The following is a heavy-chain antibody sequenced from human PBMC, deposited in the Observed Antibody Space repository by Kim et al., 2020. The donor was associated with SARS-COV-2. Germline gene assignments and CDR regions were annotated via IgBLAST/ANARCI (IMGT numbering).Heavy chain of an antibody. Sequence: ASVKVSCKASGYTFTSYAMHWVRQAPGQRLEWMGWINAGNGNTKYSQKFQGRVTITRDTSASTAYMELSSLRSEDTAVYYCARLHAAAAGTSCWFDPWGQGTLVTVSS. CDR3: ARLHAAAAGTSCWFDP. CDR1: GYTFTSYA. CDR2: INAGNGNT. J-gene: IGHJ5*02. V-gene: IGHV1-3*01. D-gene: IGHD6-13*01.